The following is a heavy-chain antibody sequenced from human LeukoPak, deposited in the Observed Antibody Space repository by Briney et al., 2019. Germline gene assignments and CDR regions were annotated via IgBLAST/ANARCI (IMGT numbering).Heavy chain of an antibody. CDR2: ISGSGGRT. D-gene: IGHD3-10*01. CDR1: RFTFNNYA. Sequence: GGSLRLSCAASRFTFNNYAMSWVRQAPGKGLEWVSDISGSGGRTYYADSVKGRFTVSRDNSKSTLYLQMNSLRAEDTAVYYCAKEHDDRAYYYGSGSDWGQGTLVTVSS. V-gene: IGHV3-23*01. J-gene: IGHJ4*02. CDR3: AKEHDDRAYYYGSGSD.